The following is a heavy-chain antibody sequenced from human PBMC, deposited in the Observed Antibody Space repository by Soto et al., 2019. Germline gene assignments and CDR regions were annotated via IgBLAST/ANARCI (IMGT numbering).Heavy chain of an antibody. CDR3: ARARGQRNRNAFNI. CDR1: GGSISSTNYY. CDR2: IHYSEDT. Sequence: SETLSLTGNVSGGSISSTNYYWAWLRQPPGKGLEWIASIHYSEDTYYNPSLTRRVTISVDASQNQISLNLNSGTAAATAVYYCARARGQRNRNAFNIWGRGAMVTLSS. V-gene: IGHV4-39*01. D-gene: IGHD2-2*01. J-gene: IGHJ3*02.